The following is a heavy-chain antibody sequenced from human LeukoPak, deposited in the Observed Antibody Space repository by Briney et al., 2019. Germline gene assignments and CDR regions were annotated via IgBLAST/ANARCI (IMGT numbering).Heavy chain of an antibody. D-gene: IGHD1-26*01. J-gene: IGHJ5*02. Sequence: SGTLSLTCAVSGGSISSSNWWSWVRQPPGKGLEWIGEIYHSGSTSYNPSLKSRVTISVDKSKNQFSLKPSSVTAEDTAVYYCARSLVVGATYPYRWGQGTLVTVSS. CDR3: ARSLVVGATYPYR. V-gene: IGHV4-4*02. CDR2: IYHSGST. CDR1: GGSISSSNW.